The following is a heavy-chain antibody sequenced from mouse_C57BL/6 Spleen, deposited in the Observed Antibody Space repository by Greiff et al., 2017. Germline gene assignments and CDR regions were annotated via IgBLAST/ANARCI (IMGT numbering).Heavy chain of an antibody. CDR1: GYTFTSYW. D-gene: IGHD1-3*01. V-gene: IGHV1-52*01. J-gene: IGHJ4*01. CDR3: ARRGSRYAMDY. Sequence: VQLQQPGAELVRPGSSVKLSCKASGYTFTSYWMHWVKQRPIQGLEWIGNIDPSDSETHYNQKFKDKATLTVDKSSSTAYMQLSSLTSEDSAVYYCARRGSRYAMDYWGQGTSVTVSS. CDR2: IDPSDSET.